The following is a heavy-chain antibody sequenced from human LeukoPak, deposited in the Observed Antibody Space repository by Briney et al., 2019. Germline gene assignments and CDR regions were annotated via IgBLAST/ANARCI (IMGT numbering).Heavy chain of an antibody. J-gene: IGHJ4*02. CDR3: ARVGYCSSTTCYYYFDH. CDR1: GFTFSSYA. Sequence: GGSLRLSCAASGFTFSSYAMHWVRQAPGKGLEWVAVIWYDGSNKYYADSVQGRFTISRDNPKNTLFLQMNSLRAEDTAVYYCARVGYCSSTTCYYYFDHWGQGTLVTVSS. CDR2: IWYDGSNK. V-gene: IGHV3-33*01. D-gene: IGHD2-2*01.